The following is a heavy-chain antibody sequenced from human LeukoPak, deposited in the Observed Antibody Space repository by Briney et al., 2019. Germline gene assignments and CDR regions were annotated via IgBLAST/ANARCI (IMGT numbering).Heavy chain of an antibody. Sequence: SEPLSLTCTVSGGSINSYYWSWIRQSPGKGLEWIGNIYYSGSTRYNPSLKSRVTISVDTSKNQFSLNLRSVTAADTAVYYCARHGGGTYLQYWGQGALVIVSA. CDR1: GGSINSYY. V-gene: IGHV4-59*08. D-gene: IGHD1-26*01. CDR3: ARHGGGTYLQY. J-gene: IGHJ4*02. CDR2: IYYSGST.